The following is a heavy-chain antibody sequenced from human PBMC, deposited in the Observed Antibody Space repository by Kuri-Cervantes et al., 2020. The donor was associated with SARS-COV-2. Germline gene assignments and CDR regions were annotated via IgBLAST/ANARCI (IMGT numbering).Heavy chain of an antibody. D-gene: IGHD4-17*01. CDR2: IYHSGST. CDR1: GYSISSGYY. CDR3: ARRDTVTTFDY. J-gene: IGHJ4*02. Sequence: GSLRLSCAVSGYSISSGYYWGWIRQPPGKGLEWIGSIYHSGSTYYNPSLKSRVTISVDTSKNQFSLKLSSVTAADTAVYYCARRDTVTTFDYWGQGTLVTVSS. V-gene: IGHV4-38-2*01.